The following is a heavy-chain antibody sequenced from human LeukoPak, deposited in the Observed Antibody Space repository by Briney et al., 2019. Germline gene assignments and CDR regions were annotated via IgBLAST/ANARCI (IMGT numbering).Heavy chain of an antibody. CDR3: ARDRPGGSSLDY. D-gene: IGHD6-13*01. CDR1: GDSINNNNYY. CDR2: IYYNGRT. V-gene: IGHV4-39*07. J-gene: IGHJ4*02. Sequence: SETLSLTCTVSGDSINNNNYYWGWVRQPPGKGLEWIGNIYYNGRTYYSPSLKSRGTISVDTSKNQFSLKLSSVTAADTAVYYCARDRPGGSSLDYWGQGTLVTVSS.